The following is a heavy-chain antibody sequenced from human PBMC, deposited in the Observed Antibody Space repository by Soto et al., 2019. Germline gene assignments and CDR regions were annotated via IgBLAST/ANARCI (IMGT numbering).Heavy chain of an antibody. D-gene: IGHD6-19*01. V-gene: IGHV1-69*01. CDR2: LIPIFGTA. J-gene: IGHJ6*02. Sequence: QVQLVQSGAAVKKPGSSVKVSCKASGGTFSSYAISWVRQATGQGLEWMGWLIPIFGTANYAQKFQGGVRITAYESTSTAYMVLSRLRSEDTAVYYCARGAGIAVAGTKYYGMDVWGQGTTVTVSS. CDR1: GGTFSSYA. CDR3: ARGAGIAVAGTKYYGMDV.